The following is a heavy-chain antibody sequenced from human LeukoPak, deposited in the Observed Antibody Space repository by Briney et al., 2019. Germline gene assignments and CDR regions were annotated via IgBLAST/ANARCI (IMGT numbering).Heavy chain of an antibody. CDR2: ISAYNGNT. CDR1: GYTFTSYG. CDR3: ARDPSERGYSYGDY. D-gene: IGHD5-18*01. J-gene: IGHJ4*02. Sequence: ASVKVSCKASGYTFTSYGISWVRQAPGQGLEWMGWISAYNGNTNYAQKLQGRVTMTRDTSTSTVYMELSSLRSEDTAVYYCARDPSERGYSYGDYWGQGTLVTVSS. V-gene: IGHV1-18*01.